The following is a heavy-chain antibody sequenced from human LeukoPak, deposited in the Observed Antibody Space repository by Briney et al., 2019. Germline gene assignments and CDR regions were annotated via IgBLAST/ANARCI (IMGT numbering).Heavy chain of an antibody. CDR3: ARIRDGYNDAYDI. V-gene: IGHV1-46*01. Sequence: ASVKVSCKASGYTFTSYYIHLVRHAPGQGFEWMAIINPSDGSTTNSQKFQGRVTMTRDTSTSTVYMELSGLRSEDTALYYCARIRDGYNDAYDIWGQGTMVTVSS. D-gene: IGHD5-24*01. CDR2: INPSDGST. J-gene: IGHJ3*02. CDR1: GYTFTSYY.